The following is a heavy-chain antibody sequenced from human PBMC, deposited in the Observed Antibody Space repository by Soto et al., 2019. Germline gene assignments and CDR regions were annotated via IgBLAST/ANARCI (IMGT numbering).Heavy chain of an antibody. J-gene: IGHJ3*01. CDR1: GYTFSTYG. D-gene: IGHD2-2*02. V-gene: IGHV1-18*01. Sequence: QAQLVQSGGEMRKPGASAKVSGKASGYTFSTYGITWVRQAPGQGLEWMGWINPLKGDTNSAARFQDRLTMTTDTSTRTAYMELRSLTSDDTAVYYCARVKVPAAILGAFDLWGQGTVVTVSS. CDR2: INPLKGDT. CDR3: ARVKVPAAILGAFDL.